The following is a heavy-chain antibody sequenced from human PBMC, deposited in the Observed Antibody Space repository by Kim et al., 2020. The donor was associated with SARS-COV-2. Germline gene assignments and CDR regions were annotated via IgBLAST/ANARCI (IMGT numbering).Heavy chain of an antibody. CDR2: IDPSDSYT. V-gene: IGHV5-10-1*01. J-gene: IGHJ4*02. CDR1: GYSFTSYW. CDR3: ATQRRGYSYGSPHPRRCFDY. Sequence: GESLKISCKGSGYSFTSYWISWVRQMPGKGLEWMGRIDPSDSYTNYSPSFQGHVTISADKSISTAYLQWSSLKASDTAMYYCATQRRGYSYGSPHPRRCFDYWGQGTLVTVSS. D-gene: IGHD5-18*01.